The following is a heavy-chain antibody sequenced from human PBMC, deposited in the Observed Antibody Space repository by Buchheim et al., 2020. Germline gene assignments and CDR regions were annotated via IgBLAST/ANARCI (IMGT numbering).Heavy chain of an antibody. Sequence: QVQLQESGPGLVKPSQTLSLTCTVSGGSISSGGYYWSWIRQHPGKGLEWIGYIYYSGSAYYHPSLKSRVTISVATYKNQFSLKLSSVTAADTAVYYCARVAVGSSARVLDYWGQGTL. D-gene: IGHD2-15*01. J-gene: IGHJ4*02. CDR1: GGSISSGGYY. CDR2: IYYSGSA. CDR3: ARVAVGSSARVLDY. V-gene: IGHV4-31*03.